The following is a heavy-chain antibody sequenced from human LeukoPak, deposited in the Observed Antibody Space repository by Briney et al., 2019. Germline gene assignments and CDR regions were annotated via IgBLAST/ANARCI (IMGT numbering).Heavy chain of an antibody. CDR3: ARAGSSSWTSYYYYGMGV. Sequence: SETLSLTCTVSGGSISSYYWSWIRQPPGKGLEWIGYIYYSGSTNYNPSLKSRVTISVDTSKNQFSLKLSSVTAADTAVYYCARAGSSSWTSYYYYGMGVWGKGTTVTVSS. CDR1: GGSISSYY. CDR2: IYYSGST. J-gene: IGHJ6*04. V-gene: IGHV4-59*01. D-gene: IGHD6-13*01.